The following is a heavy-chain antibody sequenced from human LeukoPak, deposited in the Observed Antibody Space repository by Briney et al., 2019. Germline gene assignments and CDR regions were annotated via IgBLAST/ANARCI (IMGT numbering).Heavy chain of an antibody. CDR1: GGSFSGYY. CDR3: ARTRMATTNSVFDY. Sequence: SETLSLTCAVYGGSFSGYYWSWIRQPPGKGLEWIGEINHSGSTNYNPSLESRVTISVDTSKNQFSLKLSSVTAADTAVYYCARTRMATTNSVFDYWGQGTLVTVSS. CDR2: INHSGST. D-gene: IGHD5-12*01. J-gene: IGHJ4*02. V-gene: IGHV4-34*01.